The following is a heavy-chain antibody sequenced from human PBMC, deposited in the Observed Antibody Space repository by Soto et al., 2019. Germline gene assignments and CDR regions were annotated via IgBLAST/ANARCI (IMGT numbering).Heavy chain of an antibody. D-gene: IGHD6-13*01. CDR3: ARVNQQLVYYDMDV. V-gene: IGHV4-30-4*01. CDR2: IYYSGST. Sequence: SETLSLTCTVSGGSISSGDYYWSWIRQPPGKGLEWIGYIYYSGSTYYNPSLKSRVTISVDTSKNQFSLKLSSVTAADTAVYYCARVNQQLVYYDMDVWGQGTTVTVSS. CDR1: GGSISSGDYY. J-gene: IGHJ6*02.